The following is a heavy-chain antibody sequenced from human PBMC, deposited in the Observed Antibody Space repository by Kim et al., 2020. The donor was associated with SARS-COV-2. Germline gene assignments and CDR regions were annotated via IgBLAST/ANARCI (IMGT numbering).Heavy chain of an antibody. CDR3: ARQRGNYGMDV. J-gene: IGHJ6*02. Sequence: GESLKISCKGSGYSFTSYCISWVRQMPGKGLEWMGRIDASDSYTNYSPSLQGHVTIPADKTITPAYLQFSSLKASDTAMYYCARQRGNYGMDVWGQGTTVTVSS. CDR1: GYSFTSYC. V-gene: IGHV5-10-1*01. CDR2: IDASDSYT. D-gene: IGHD6-25*01.